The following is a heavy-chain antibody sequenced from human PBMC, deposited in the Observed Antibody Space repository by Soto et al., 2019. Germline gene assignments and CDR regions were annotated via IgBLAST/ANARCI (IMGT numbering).Heavy chain of an antibody. J-gene: IGHJ4*03. CDR3: ARVRGYTTTHYIDD. Sequence: ASVKVSCKASGYTFTNYYMYWVRQAPGQGLEWMGIINPSAGSSSYAQRFQGRVTMTWDTSTTTVYMELSSLRSDDTAVYYCARVRGYTTTHYIDDWGQGTLVTVSS. CDR2: INPSAGSS. CDR1: GYTFTNYY. D-gene: IGHD1-26*01. V-gene: IGHV1-46*01.